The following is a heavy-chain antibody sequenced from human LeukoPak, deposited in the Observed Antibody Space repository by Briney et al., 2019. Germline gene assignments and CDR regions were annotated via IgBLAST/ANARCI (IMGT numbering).Heavy chain of an antibody. D-gene: IGHD2-21*01. CDR2: INHSGST. Sequence: SETLSLTCAVYGGSFSGYYWSWIRQPPGKGLEWIGEINHSGSTNYNPSLKSRVTISVDTSKNQFSLKLSSVTAADTAVYYCARAPLYSLDAFDIWGQGTMVTVSS. J-gene: IGHJ3*02. CDR1: GGSFSGYY. CDR3: ARAPLYSLDAFDI. V-gene: IGHV4-34*01.